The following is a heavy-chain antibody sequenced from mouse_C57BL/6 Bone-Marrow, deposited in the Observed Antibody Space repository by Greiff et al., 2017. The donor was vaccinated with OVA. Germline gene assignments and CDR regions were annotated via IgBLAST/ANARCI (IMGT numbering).Heavy chain of an antibody. CDR2: IHPNSGST. D-gene: IGHD2-2*01. CDR1: GYTFTSYW. V-gene: IGHV1-64*01. J-gene: IGHJ4*01. Sequence: QVQLQQPGAELVKPGASVKLSCKASGYTFTSYWMHWVKQRPGQGLEWIGMIHPNSGSTNYNEKFKSKATLTVDKSSSTAYMQLSSLTSEDSAVYYCARRVYGYPYYYAMDYWGQGTSVTVSS. CDR3: ARRVYGYPYYYAMDY.